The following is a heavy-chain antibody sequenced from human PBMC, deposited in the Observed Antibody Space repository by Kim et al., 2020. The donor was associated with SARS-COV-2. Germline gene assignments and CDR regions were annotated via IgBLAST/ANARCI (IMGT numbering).Heavy chain of an antibody. Sequence: GGSLRLSCAASGFTFSSYAMHWVRQAPGKGLEYVSAISSNGGSTYYANSVKGRFTISRDNSKNTLYLQMGSLRAEDMAVYYCARAEATSYAFDIWGQGTMVTVSS. CDR3: ARAEATSYAFDI. J-gene: IGHJ3*02. CDR1: GFTFSSYA. CDR2: ISSNGGST. V-gene: IGHV3-64*01.